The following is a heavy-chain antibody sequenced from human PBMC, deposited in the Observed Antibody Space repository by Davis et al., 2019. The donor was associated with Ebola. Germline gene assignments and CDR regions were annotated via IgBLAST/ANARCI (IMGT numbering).Heavy chain of an antibody. CDR2: ILSNDEK. Sequence: SGPTLVKPTETLTLTCTVSGFSLSNARMGVSWIRQPPGKALEWLAHILSNDEKSYSTSLKSRLTISKDTSKSQVVLTMTNMDPVDTATYYCARRESSGTYYFDYWGQGTLVTVSS. V-gene: IGHV2-26*01. CDR1: GFSLSNARMG. J-gene: IGHJ4*02. D-gene: IGHD6-19*01. CDR3: ARRESSGTYYFDY.